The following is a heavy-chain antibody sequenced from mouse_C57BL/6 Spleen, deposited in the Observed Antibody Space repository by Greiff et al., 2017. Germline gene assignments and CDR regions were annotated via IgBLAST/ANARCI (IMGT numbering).Heavy chain of an antibody. D-gene: IGHD4-1*01. Sequence: VQLQQPGTELVKPGASVKLSCKASGYTFTSYWMHWVKQRPGQGLEWIGNINPSNGGTNYNEKFKSKATLTVDKSSSTAYMQLSSLTAEDSAVYYSARTGTWWYFDVWGTGTTVTVSS. CDR2: INPSNGGT. J-gene: IGHJ1*03. V-gene: IGHV1-53*01. CDR1: GYTFTSYW. CDR3: ARTGTWWYFDV.